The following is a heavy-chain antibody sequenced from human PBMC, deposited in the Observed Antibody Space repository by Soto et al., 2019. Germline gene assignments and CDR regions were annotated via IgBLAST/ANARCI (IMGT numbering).Heavy chain of an antibody. Sequence: SETLSLTCAVYGGSFSGYYWSWIRQPPGKGLEWIGEINHSGSTNYNPSLKSRVTISVDTSKNQFSLKLSSVTAADTAVYYCARGVGAAPSRLKYWGQGTLVTVSS. CDR1: GGSFSGYY. CDR2: INHSGST. V-gene: IGHV4-34*01. J-gene: IGHJ4*02. CDR3: ARGVGAAPSRLKY. D-gene: IGHD1-26*01.